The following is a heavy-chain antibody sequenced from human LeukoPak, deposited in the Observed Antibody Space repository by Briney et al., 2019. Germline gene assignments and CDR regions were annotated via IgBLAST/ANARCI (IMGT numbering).Heavy chain of an antibody. D-gene: IGHD3-22*01. J-gene: IGHJ4*02. V-gene: IGHV3-23*01. CDR1: AFTFSSYA. CDR3: AKDRRYDSSGYAPYYFDY. CDR2: ITGSGGST. Sequence: GGSLRLSCAASAFTFSSYAMSGVREAPGKGLEWVSGITGSGGSTYYADYVKGRFTISRDNSKNTLYLQMNSQRAEDTAVYYCAKDRRYDSSGYAPYYFDYWGQETLVTVSS.